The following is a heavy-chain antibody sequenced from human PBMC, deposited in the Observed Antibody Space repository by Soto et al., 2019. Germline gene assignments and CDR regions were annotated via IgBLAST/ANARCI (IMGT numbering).Heavy chain of an antibody. Sequence: QVTLKQSSPVLVNATETLTLTCSISGFSLTTGRSGVSWIRQPPGKALEWLAHIFSNNERSYSPSPPHRLSISAETAKQQVVLTMPTAGPVDPGTYLCARLGAESTPYNYALDVWGEGVSITVS. D-gene: IGHD3-16*01. CDR3: ARLGAESTPYNYALDV. CDR1: GFSLTTGRSG. CDR2: IFSNNER. V-gene: IGHV2-26*03. J-gene: IGHJ6*02.